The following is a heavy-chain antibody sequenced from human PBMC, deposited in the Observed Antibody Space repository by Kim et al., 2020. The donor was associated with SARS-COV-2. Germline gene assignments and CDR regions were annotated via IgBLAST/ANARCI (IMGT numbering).Heavy chain of an antibody. CDR2: IYYSGST. CDR3: ARPRVEEYSSSPAIDY. CDR1: GGSISSSSYY. Sequence: SETLSLTCTVSGGSISSSSYYWGWIRQPPGKGLEWIGSIYYSGSTYYNPSLKSRVTISVDTSKNQFSLKLSSVTAADTAVYYCARPRVEEYSSSPAIDYWGQGTLVTVSS. V-gene: IGHV4-39*01. D-gene: IGHD6-6*01. J-gene: IGHJ4*02.